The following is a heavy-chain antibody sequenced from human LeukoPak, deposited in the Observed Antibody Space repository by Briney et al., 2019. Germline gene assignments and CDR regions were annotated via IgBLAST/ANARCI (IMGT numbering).Heavy chain of an antibody. V-gene: IGHV3-53*01. CDR3: VRDRGIASTGGYGMDV. CDR1: GFTVSNIY. Sequence: GGSLRLSCAASGFTVSNIYMSWVRQAPGTGLEWVSIIHSGGITHYADSAKGRFTISRDNSKNTLYLQMNSLRAEDTAVYYCVRDRGIASTGGYGMDVWGQGTTVTVSS. CDR2: IHSGGIT. J-gene: IGHJ6*02. D-gene: IGHD6-13*01.